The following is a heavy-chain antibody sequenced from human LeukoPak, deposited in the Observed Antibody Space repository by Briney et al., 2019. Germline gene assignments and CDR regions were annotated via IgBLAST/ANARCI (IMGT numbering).Heavy chain of an antibody. CDR3: AKPVYYYDSSGYYYFDY. CDR1: GFTFSSYA. J-gene: IGHJ4*02. CDR2: ISGSGGST. V-gene: IGHV3-23*01. Sequence: GGSLRLPCAASGFTFSSYAMSWVRQAPGKGLEWVSAISGSGGSTYYADSVKGRFTISRDNSKNTLYLQMNSLRAEDTAVYYCAKPVYYYDSSGYYYFDYWGQGTLVTVSS. D-gene: IGHD3-22*01.